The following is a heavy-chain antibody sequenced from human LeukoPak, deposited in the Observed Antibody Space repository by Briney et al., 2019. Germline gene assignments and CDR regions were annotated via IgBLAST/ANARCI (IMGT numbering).Heavy chain of an antibody. CDR1: GFTFSSYG. Sequence: GRSLRLSCAASGFTFSSYGMHWVRQAPGKGLEWVAVIWDDGSNKYYADSVKGRFTISRDNSKNTLYLQMNSLRSDDTAVYYCARSGVGYFYDTTGYYPLDYWGQGTLVTVSS. CDR2: IWDDGSNK. V-gene: IGHV3-33*01. J-gene: IGHJ4*02. CDR3: ARSGVGYFYDTTGYYPLDY. D-gene: IGHD3-22*01.